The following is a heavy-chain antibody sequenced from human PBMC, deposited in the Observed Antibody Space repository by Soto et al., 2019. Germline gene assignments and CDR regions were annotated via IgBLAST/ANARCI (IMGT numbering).Heavy chain of an antibody. J-gene: IGHJ1*01. D-gene: IGHD4-17*01. CDR1: GFTFSSYA. V-gene: IGHV3-23*01. CDR2: ISGSGGST. Sequence: EVQLLESGGGLVQPGGSLRLSCAASGFTFSSYAMSWVRQAPGKGLEWVSAISGSGGSTYYADSVKGRFTISRDNSKNTLYLQMNSLRAEDTAVYYCAKHDSGDPGAPSEYFQPWGQGTLVTVSS. CDR3: AKHDSGDPGAPSEYFQP.